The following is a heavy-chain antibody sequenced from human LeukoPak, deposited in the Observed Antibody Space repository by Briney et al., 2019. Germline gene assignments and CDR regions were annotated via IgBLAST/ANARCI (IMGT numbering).Heavy chain of an antibody. D-gene: IGHD4-23*01. J-gene: IGHJ5*02. CDR3: ARGGGPSNWFDP. V-gene: IGHV4-4*07. CDR1: GGSISSYY. CDR2: IYTSGST. Sequence: SETLSLTCTVSGGSISSYYWNWIRQPAGKGLDWIGRIYTSGSTNYNPSLKSRVTMSVDTSKNQFSLKLTSVTAADTAVYYCARGGGPSNWFDPWGQGTLVTVSS.